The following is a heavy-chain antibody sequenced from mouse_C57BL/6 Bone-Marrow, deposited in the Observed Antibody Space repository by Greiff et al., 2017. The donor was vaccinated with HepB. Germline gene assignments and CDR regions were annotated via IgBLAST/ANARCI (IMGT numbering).Heavy chain of an antibody. CDR1: GYTFTEYT. CDR3: SSHEEGPYDYERTWFAY. CDR2: FYPGSGSI. D-gene: IGHD1-1*01. Sequence: VQLQESGAELVKPGASVKLSCKASGYTFTEYTIHWVKQRSGQGLEWIGWFYPGSGSIKYNEKFKDKATLTADKSSSTAYMELSRLTSEDSAVYSCSSHEEGPYDYERTWFAYWGQGTLVTVSA. V-gene: IGHV1-62-2*01. J-gene: IGHJ3*01.